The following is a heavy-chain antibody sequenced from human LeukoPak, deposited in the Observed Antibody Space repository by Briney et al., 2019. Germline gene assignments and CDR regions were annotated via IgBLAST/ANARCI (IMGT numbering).Heavy chain of an antibody. V-gene: IGHV4-30-4*01. J-gene: IGHJ4*02. D-gene: IGHD3-3*01. CDR1: GASIRSGDYY. CDR3: QSRFLEWLLDY. CDR2: IYDSGST. Sequence: SETLSLTCTVSGASIRSGDYYWSWIRQPPGKGLEWIGYIYDSGSTYYNPSLKSRITISVDTSENQFSLKLNSVTAADTAMYYCQSRFLEWLLDYWGQGTLVTVSS.